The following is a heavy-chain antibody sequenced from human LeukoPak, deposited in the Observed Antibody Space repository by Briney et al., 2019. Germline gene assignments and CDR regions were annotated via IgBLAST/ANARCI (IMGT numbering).Heavy chain of an antibody. D-gene: IGHD6-6*01. Sequence: TGGSLRLSCAASGFTFSSYGMHWVRQAPAKGLEWVSFIRYDGSDKYYADSVRGRFTISRDNAKNSLYLHMNSLRAEDTAVYYCARNEYSTSWFDYWGQGTLVTVSS. CDR3: ARNEYSTSWFDY. CDR2: IRYDGSDK. V-gene: IGHV3-30*02. J-gene: IGHJ4*02. CDR1: GFTFSSYG.